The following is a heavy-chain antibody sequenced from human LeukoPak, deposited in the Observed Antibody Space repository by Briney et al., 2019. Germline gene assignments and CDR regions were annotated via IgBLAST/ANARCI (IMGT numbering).Heavy chain of an antibody. V-gene: IGHV3-7*01. CDR1: GFTFSSYW. Sequence: GGSLRLSCAASGFTFSSYWMSWVRQAPGKGLEWVANIKQDGSEKYYVDSVKGRFTISRDNAKNSLYLQMNSPRAEDTAVYYCARGNWNAPLDYCMDVWGKGTTVTVSS. D-gene: IGHD1-20*01. J-gene: IGHJ6*03. CDR3: ARGNWNAPLDYCMDV. CDR2: IKQDGSEK.